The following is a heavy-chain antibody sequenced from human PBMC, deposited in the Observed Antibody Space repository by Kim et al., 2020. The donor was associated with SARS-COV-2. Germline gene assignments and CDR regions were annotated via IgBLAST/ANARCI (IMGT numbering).Heavy chain of an antibody. J-gene: IGHJ4*02. CDR3: ARVYYYDSSGQNPDY. CDR2: IYYSGST. D-gene: IGHD3-22*01. Sequence: SETLSLTCTVSGGSVSSGGYYWSWIRQPPGKGLEWIGYIYYSGSTNYNPFLKSRVTISVDTSKNQFSLKLSSVTAADTAVYYCARVYYYDSSGQNPDYWGQGTLVTVSS. CDR1: GGSVSSGGYY. V-gene: IGHV4-61*08.